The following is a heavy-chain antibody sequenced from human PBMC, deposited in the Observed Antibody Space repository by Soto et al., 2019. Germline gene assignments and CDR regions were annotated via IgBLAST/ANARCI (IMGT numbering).Heavy chain of an antibody. CDR3: ARGHYDYVWGSYRYNNWFDP. Sequence: SETLSLTCAVYGGSFSGYYWSWIRQPPGKGLEWIGEINHSGSTNYNPSLKSRVTISVDTSKNQFSLKLSSVTAADTAVYYCARGHYDYVWGSYRYNNWFDPWGQGTLVTVSS. D-gene: IGHD3-16*02. V-gene: IGHV4-34*01. CDR2: INHSGST. CDR1: GGSFSGYY. J-gene: IGHJ5*02.